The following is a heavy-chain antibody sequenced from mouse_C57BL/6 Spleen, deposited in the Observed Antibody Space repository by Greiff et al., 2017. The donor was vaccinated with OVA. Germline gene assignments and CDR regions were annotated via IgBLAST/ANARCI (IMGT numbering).Heavy chain of an antibody. D-gene: IGHD4-1*01. J-gene: IGHJ1*03. CDR1: GFTFSSYG. Sequence: EVHLVESGGDLVKPGGSLKLSCAASGFTFSSYGMSWVRQTPDKRLEWVATISSGGSYTYYPDSVKGRFTISSDNAKNTLYLQMSSLKSEDTAMYYCARHRNWDGHWYFDVWGTGTTVTVSS. V-gene: IGHV5-6*01. CDR2: ISSGGSYT. CDR3: ARHRNWDGHWYFDV.